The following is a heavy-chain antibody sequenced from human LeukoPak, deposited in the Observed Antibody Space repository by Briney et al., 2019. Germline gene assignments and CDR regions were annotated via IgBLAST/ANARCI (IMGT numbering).Heavy chain of an antibody. V-gene: IGHV3-7*03. CDR1: GFPFSDFW. Sequence: GGSLRLSCAVSGFPFSDFWMDWVRQAPGKGLEWVANINQDGREKYYVDSVKGRFTIFRDNGKNSLYLQINNLRAEDTAVYYCSRALEVWGQGTLVTVSS. CDR3: SRALEV. J-gene: IGHJ4*02. CDR2: INQDGREK.